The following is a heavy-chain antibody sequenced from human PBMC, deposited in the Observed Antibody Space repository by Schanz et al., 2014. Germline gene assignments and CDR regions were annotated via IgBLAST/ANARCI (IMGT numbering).Heavy chain of an antibody. CDR2: ISGSGGNT. CDR1: GFTFRGYA. J-gene: IGHJ4*02. V-gene: IGHV3-23*01. Sequence: EVQLLESGGGLVQPGGSLRLSCAASGFTFRGYAMSWVRQAPGRGLEWVSIISGSGGNTYYADAVRGRFTISRDNSKTTVYLQMNSLRAEDTDVYYCAKDAENPAMITDYFDYWGQGTLVTVPS. D-gene: IGHD5-18*01. CDR3: AKDAENPAMITDYFDY.